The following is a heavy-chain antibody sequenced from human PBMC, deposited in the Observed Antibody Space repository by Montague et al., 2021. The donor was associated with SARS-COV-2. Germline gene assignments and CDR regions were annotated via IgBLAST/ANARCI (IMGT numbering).Heavy chain of an antibody. CDR1: GASVTSINW. CDR2: IHHTGIT. J-gene: IGHJ4*02. V-gene: IGHV4-4*02. D-gene: IGHD6-13*01. Sequence: SETLSLTCAVSGASVTSINWWSWVRQPPGRGLEWIAEIHHTGITNFNPSLRSRVSISLDTSKNQFSLTLNSVTAADTAIYYCASRPVFQQLDSWGQGTLVSVSS. CDR3: ASRPVFQQLDS.